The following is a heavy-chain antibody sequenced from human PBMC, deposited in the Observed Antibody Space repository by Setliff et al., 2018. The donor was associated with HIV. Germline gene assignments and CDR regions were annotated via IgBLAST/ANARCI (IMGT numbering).Heavy chain of an antibody. V-gene: IGHV1-69*13. CDR3: ARSPLVESNVFPGTRQYFQH. D-gene: IGHD1-26*01. CDR1: GGTFSDFR. Sequence: SVKVSCKASGGTFSDFRITWVRQAPGQGLEWMGGIIPISGTANYAQKFQGRVTITADESTNTAVMELTSLRSEDTAGYYCARSPLVESNVFPGTRQYFQHWS. J-gene: IGHJ1*01. CDR2: IIPISGTA.